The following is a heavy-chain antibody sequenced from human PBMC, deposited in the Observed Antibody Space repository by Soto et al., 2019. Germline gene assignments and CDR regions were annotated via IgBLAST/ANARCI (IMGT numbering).Heavy chain of an antibody. CDR1: GYTIESRA. J-gene: IGHJ3*02. CDR3: ARAAVVNKIKALDI. CDR2: ISAYNGNT. D-gene: IGHD2-15*01. V-gene: IGHV1-18*01. Sequence: GAPVKPRCKAPGYTIESRARCWPHQYQGKGLEWMGWISAYNGNTHYAPKLQGRVTMTTDTSTSTAYMELRSLRSDDTALYYCARAAVVNKIKALDIWVKGTMVTVTS.